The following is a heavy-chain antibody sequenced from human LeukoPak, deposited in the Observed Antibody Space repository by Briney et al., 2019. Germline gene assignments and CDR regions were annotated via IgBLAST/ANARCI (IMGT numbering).Heavy chain of an antibody. V-gene: IGHV4-59*01. CDR2: ICYSGST. D-gene: IGHD3-10*01. J-gene: IGHJ6*03. CDR1: GGSISSYY. Sequence: PSETLSLTCTVSGGSISSYYWSWIRQPPGKGLEWIGYICYSGSTNYNPSLKSRVTISVDTSKNQFSLKLSSVTAADTAVYYCARGGGFGELYNSYMDVWGKGTTVTISS. CDR3: ARGGGFGELYNSYMDV.